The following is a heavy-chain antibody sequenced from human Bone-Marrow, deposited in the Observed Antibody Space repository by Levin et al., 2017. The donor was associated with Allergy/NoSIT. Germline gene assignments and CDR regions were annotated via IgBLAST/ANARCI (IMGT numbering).Heavy chain of an antibody. CDR2: INNSGDNK. CDR1: GFSFDHYA. J-gene: IGHJ4*02. V-gene: IGHV3-23*01. CDR3: AKGGFPLLRLDS. Sequence: LSLTCAASGFSFDHYAMSWVRLPPGKGLEWVSSINNSGDNKDYADSVRGRFIISRDSSRSTVYLQMTSLRVEDTAIYYCAKGGFPLLRLDSWGQGTLVTVSS.